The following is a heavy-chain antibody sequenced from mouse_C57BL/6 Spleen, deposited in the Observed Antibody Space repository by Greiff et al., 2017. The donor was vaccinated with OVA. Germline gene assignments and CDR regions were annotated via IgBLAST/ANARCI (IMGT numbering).Heavy chain of an antibody. V-gene: IGHV3-6*01. CDR1: GYSITSGYY. CDR2: ISYDGSN. D-gene: IGHD1-1*01. CDR3: ARGTTEYYFDY. Sequence: EVHLVESGPGLVKPSQSLSLTCSVTGYSITSGYYWNWIRQFPGNKLEWMGYISYDGSNNYNPSLKNRISITRDTSKNQFFLKLNSVTTEDTATYYCARGTTEYYFDYWGQGTTLTVSS. J-gene: IGHJ2*01.